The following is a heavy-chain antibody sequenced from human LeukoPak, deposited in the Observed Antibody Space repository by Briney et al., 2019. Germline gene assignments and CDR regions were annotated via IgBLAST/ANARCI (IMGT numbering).Heavy chain of an antibody. CDR2: ISSSSSYI. Sequence: GGSLRLSCAASGFTFSSYSMNWVRQAPGKGLEWVSSISSSSSYIYYADSVKGRFTISRDNAKNSLYLQMNSLRAEDTAVYYCARAGGPSSGYYRKVSPGAFDIWGQGTMVTVSS. J-gene: IGHJ3*02. CDR1: GFTFSSYS. CDR3: ARAGGPSSGYYRKVSPGAFDI. D-gene: IGHD3-22*01. V-gene: IGHV3-21*01.